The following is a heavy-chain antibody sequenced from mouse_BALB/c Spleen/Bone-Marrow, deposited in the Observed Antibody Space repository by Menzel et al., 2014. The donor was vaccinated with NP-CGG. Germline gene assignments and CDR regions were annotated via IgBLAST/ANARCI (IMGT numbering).Heavy chain of an antibody. CDR2: VWRGGST. CDR1: GFSLTSYG. J-gene: IGHJ2*01. V-gene: IGHV2-5*01. D-gene: IGHD1-1*01. CDR3: AKNYYGSSDY. Sequence: VHLVESGPGLVQPSQSLSVTCTVSGFSLTSYGVHWVRQSPGKGLEWLGVVWRGGSTDYNAAFMSRLSITKDNSKSQVFFKMNSLQADDTAIYYCAKNYYGSSDYWGQGTTLTVSS.